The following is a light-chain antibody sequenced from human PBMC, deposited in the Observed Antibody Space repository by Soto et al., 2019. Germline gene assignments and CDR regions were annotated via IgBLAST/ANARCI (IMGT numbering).Light chain of an antibody. CDR2: DAS. V-gene: IGKV3-11*01. CDR3: QQRSDWPPT. Sequence: EIVLTQSPATLSLSPGESATLSCRASQSVSNYLAWYQQKPGQAPRLLIYDASNRATGIPARFSGSGSGTDFTLTISSLEPEDFEVYYCQQRSDWPPTFGPGTKVDIK. CDR1: QSVSNY. J-gene: IGKJ3*01.